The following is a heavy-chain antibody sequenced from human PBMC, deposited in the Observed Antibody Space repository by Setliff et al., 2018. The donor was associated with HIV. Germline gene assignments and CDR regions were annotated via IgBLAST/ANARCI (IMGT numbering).Heavy chain of an antibody. D-gene: IGHD6-13*01. CDR1: GYTFTSYA. Sequence: ASVKVSCKASGYTFTSYAMHWVRRAPGQRLEWMGWINAGNGNTKYSQKFQGRVTTTRDTAASTAYMELSSLRSEDTAVYYCARDFLFTEAAAGETFDYWGQGTLVTVSS. CDR3: ARDFLFTEAAAGETFDY. V-gene: IGHV1-3*01. CDR2: INAGNGNT. J-gene: IGHJ4*02.